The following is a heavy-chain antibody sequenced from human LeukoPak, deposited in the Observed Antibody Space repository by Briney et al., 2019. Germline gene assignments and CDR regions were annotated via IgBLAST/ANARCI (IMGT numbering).Heavy chain of an antibody. D-gene: IGHD6-13*01. J-gene: IGHJ4*02. V-gene: IGHV4-4*07. CDR2: IYTSGST. CDR3: ARDGSNSRAIYYFDY. CDR1: GYSISSGYY. Sequence: KASETLSLTCTVSGYSISSGYYWSWIRQPAGKGLEWIGRIYTSGSTNYNPSLKSRVTMSVDTSKNQFSLKLSSVTAADTAVYYCARDGSNSRAIYYFDYWGQGTLVTVSS.